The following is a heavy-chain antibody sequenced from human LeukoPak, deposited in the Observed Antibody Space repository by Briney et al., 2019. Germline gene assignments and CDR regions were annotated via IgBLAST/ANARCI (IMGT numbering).Heavy chain of an antibody. CDR1: GYTLTELS. CDR2: FDPEDGET. J-gene: IGHJ6*02. D-gene: IGHD1-26*01. V-gene: IGHV1-24*01. CDR3: ATERVYSGSYHTYYYGMDV. Sequence: ASVTVSCKVSGYTLTELSMHWVRQAPGQGLEWLGGFDPEDGETIYAQKFQGRVTMTEDTSTDTADMELSSLRSEDTAVYYCATERVYSGSYHTYYYGMDVWGQGTTVTVSS.